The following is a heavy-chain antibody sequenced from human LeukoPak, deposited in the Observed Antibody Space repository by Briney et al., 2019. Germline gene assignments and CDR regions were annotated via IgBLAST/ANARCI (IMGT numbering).Heavy chain of an antibody. CDR1: GLTFSSYA. CDR2: ISGSGGST. V-gene: IGHV3-23*01. J-gene: IGHJ4*02. Sequence: PGGSLRLSCAASGLTFSSYAMSWVRQAPGKGLEWVSAISGSGGSTYYADSVKGRFTISRDNSKNTLYLQMNSLRAEDTAVYYCVSPSNALWFGSYYFDHWGQGTLVTVSS. CDR3: VSPSNALWFGSYYFDH. D-gene: IGHD3-10*01.